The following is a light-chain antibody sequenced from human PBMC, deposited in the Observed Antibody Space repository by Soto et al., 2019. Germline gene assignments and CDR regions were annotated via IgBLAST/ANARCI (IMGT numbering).Light chain of an antibody. J-gene: IGLJ2*01. Sequence: QSALTQPASVSGSPGQSITISCTGTSSDVGSYNLVSWHQHHPGKAPKLMIYEGSKRPSGVSNRFSGSKSGNTASLTISGLQAEDEADYYCCSFAHINTVLFGGGTKVTVL. CDR2: EGS. CDR3: CSFAHINTVL. V-gene: IGLV2-23*01. CDR1: SSDVGSYNL.